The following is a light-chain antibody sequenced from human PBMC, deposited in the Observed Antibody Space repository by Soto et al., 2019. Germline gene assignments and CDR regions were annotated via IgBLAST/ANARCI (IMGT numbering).Light chain of an antibody. CDR2: RAS. V-gene: IGKV3-20*01. CDR3: QQYGSSTRFT. J-gene: IGKJ3*01. Sequence: EIVLTQSPATLSVSPGERATLSCRASQSVSIDLARYQQKPGQAPRLLIYRASRRATDIPDRFSGSGSGTEFSLTISRLEPEDFAVYYCQQYGSSTRFTFGPGTKVDIK. CDR1: QSVSID.